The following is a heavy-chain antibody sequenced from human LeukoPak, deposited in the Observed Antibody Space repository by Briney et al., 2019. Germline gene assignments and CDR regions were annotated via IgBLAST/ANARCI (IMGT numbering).Heavy chain of an antibody. D-gene: IGHD3-10*02. CDR2: ISSSSSTI. J-gene: IGHJ4*02. CDR1: GFTFDDYG. CDR3: ARVYYVYFDY. Sequence: PGGSLRLSCAASGFTFDDYGMSWVRQAPGKGLEWVSYISSSSSTIYYADSVKGRFTISRDNAKNSLYLQMNSLRAEDTAVYYCARVYYVYFDYWGQGTLVTVSS. V-gene: IGHV3-48*01.